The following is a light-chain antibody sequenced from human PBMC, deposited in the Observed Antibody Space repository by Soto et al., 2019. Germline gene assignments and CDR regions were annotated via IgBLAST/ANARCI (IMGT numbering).Light chain of an antibody. CDR1: SSDIGNYDY. CDR2: EVT. J-gene: IGLJ3*02. V-gene: IGLV2-14*01. Sequence: QSALTQPASVSGSPGQSITISCTGSSSDIGNYDYVSWYQQHPGKAPKLMIFEVTNRPSGVSYRFSGSKSGNTASLTISGLQAEDEADYYCCSFTTSSTLWVFGGGTKLTVL. CDR3: CSFTTSSTLWV.